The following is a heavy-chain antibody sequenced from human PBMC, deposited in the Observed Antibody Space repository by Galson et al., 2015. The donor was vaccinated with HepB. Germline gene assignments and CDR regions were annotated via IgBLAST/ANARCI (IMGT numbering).Heavy chain of an antibody. D-gene: IGHD3-10*01. J-gene: IGHJ4*02. V-gene: IGHV4-31*02. Sequence: GYTHYSGSTYYNPSLRGRLTISEGMSKNQFSLKLSSVTAADTAIYYCARGSEDNYGSFDYWGQGTLVTVSS. CDR3: ARGSEDNYGSFDY. CDR2: THYSGST.